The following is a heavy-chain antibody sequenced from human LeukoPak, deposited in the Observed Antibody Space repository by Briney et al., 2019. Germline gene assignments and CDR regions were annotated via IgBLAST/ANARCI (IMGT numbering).Heavy chain of an antibody. Sequence: SETLSLTCTVSGYSISSGYYWGWIRQPPGKGLEWIGSIYHSGSTYYNPSLKSRVTISVDTSKNQFSLKLSSVTAADTAVYYCARYGYSSGRGFFDYWGQGTLVTVSS. V-gene: IGHV4-38-2*02. J-gene: IGHJ4*02. CDR1: GYSISSGYY. CDR3: ARYGYSSGRGFFDY. D-gene: IGHD2-15*01. CDR2: IYHSGST.